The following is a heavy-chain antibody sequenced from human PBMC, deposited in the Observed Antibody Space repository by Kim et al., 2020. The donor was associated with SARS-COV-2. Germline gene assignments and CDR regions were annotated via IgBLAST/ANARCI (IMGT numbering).Heavy chain of an antibody. CDR1: GGSISSYY. CDR2: IYYSGST. Sequence: SETLSLTCTVSGGSISSYYWSWIRQPPGKGLEWIGYIYYSGSTNYNPSLKSRVTISVDTSKNQFSLKLSSVTAADTAVYYCATSVGSSWTDYYYYGMDGWGQGTTVTVSS. J-gene: IGHJ6*02. CDR3: ATSVGSSWTDYYYYGMDG. V-gene: IGHV4-59*13. D-gene: IGHD6-13*01.